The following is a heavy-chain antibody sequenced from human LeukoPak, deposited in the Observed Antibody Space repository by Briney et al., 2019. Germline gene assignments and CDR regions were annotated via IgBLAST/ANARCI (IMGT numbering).Heavy chain of an antibody. CDR2: IIPIFGTA. V-gene: IGHV1-69*05. J-gene: IGHJ4*02. CDR3: AREETAAGTGYFDY. CDR1: GGTFSSYA. D-gene: IGHD6-13*01. Sequence: SVKVSSKASGGTFSSYAISWVRQAPGQGLEWMGGIIPIFGTANYAQKFQGRVTITTDESTSTAYMELSSLRSEDTAVYYCAREETAAGTGYFDYWGQGTLVSVSS.